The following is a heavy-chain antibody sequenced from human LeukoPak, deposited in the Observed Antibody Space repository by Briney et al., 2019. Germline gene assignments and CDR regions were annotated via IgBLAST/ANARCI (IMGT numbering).Heavy chain of an antibody. CDR3: ATLRGSATAVFDS. J-gene: IGHJ4*02. CDR1: GGSISSYY. Sequence: PSETLSLTCTVSGGSISSYYWSWIRQSPGKGLEWIAYIHYSGRTDYSPSLKSRVAISLDTSKTQVSLTMISVTAADSAVYYCATLRGSATAVFDSWGLGTRVTVSS. D-gene: IGHD2-21*02. CDR2: IHYSGRT. V-gene: IGHV4-59*08.